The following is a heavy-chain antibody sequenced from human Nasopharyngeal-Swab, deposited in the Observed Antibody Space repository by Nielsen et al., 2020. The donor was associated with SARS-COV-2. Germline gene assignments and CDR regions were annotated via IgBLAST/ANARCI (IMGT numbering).Heavy chain of an antibody. Sequence: VSCKASGYTFTGYYMHWVRQAPGQGLEWMGRINPNSGGTNYAQKFQGRVTMTRDTSISTAYMELSRLRSDDTAVYYCAREPDSSGWYATSNWFDPWGQGTLVTVSS. CDR3: AREPDSSGWYATSNWFDP. CDR2: INPNSGGT. CDR1: GYTFTGYY. J-gene: IGHJ5*02. D-gene: IGHD6-19*01. V-gene: IGHV1-2*06.